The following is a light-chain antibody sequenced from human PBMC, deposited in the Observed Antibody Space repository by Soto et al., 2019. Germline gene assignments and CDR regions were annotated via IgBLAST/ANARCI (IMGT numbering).Light chain of an antibody. CDR2: EVS. Sequence: QSALTQPASVSGSPGQSITISCTGTSSDVGGYNYVSWYQQHPGKAPKVMIYEVSNRPSGVSNRFSGSKSGNTASLTISGLQAEDEADYYCSSYTSSSTPYVCGPGTKLTVL. CDR1: SSDVGGYNY. V-gene: IGLV2-14*01. CDR3: SSYTSSSTPYV. J-gene: IGLJ1*01.